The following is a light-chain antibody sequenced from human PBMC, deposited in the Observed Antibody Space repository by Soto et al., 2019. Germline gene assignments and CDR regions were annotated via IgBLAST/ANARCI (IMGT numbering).Light chain of an antibody. J-gene: IGKJ2*01. CDR3: QQYNSYLYT. V-gene: IGKV1-5*03. CDR1: QSISSW. CDR2: KAS. Sequence: DXXXTQSXSTXXASVGDRVTITCRASQSISSWLAWYQQKPGKAPKLLIYKASSLESGVPSRFSGSGSGTEFTLTISSLQPDDFATYYCQQYNSYLYTFGQGTKLEIK.